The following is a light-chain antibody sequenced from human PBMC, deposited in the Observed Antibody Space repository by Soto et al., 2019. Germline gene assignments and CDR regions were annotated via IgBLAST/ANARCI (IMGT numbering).Light chain of an antibody. CDR1: SSDIGYYSR. Sequence: QLVLTQPASVSGSPGQSITISCTGTSSDIGYYSRVSWYQQHPGKAPKLKIYEDTKRPSGVSHRFSGSKSGNTASLTISGLQAEDEADYYCCLYASDNFYVFGPGTKLTVL. CDR3: CLYASDNFYV. CDR2: EDT. V-gene: IGLV2-23*01. J-gene: IGLJ1*01.